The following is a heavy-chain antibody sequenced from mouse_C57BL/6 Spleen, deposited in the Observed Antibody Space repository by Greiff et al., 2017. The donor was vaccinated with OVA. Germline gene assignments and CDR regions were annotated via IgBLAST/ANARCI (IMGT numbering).Heavy chain of an antibody. D-gene: IGHD1-1*01. CDR2: ISSGSSTI. J-gene: IGHJ4*01. V-gene: IGHV5-17*01. CDR1: GFTFSDYG. CDR3: ARNLITTVVAHYAMDY. Sequence: EVQLVESGGGLVKPGGSLKLSCAASGFTFSDYGMHWVRQAPEKGLEWVAYISSGSSTIYYADTVKGRFTISRDNAKNTLFLQMTSLRSEDTAMYYCARNLITTVVAHYAMDYWGQGTSVTVSS.